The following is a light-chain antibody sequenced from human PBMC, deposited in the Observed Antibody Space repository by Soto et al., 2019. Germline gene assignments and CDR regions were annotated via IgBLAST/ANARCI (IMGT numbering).Light chain of an antibody. Sequence: QAVVTQPPSVSGAPGQRVTISCTGSSSNIGAGYEVHWYQQLPGTAPKLLIYGNSNRPSGVPDRFSGSKSGTSASLAITGLQAEDEADYYCQSHDSSLSGSRVFGTGTKVTVL. CDR2: GNS. CDR1: SSNIGAGYE. J-gene: IGLJ1*01. CDR3: QSHDSSLSGSRV. V-gene: IGLV1-40*01.